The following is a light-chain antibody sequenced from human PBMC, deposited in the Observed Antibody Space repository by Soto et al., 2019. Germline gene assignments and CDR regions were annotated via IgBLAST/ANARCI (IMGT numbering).Light chain of an antibody. CDR1: QSINNW. Sequence: DIKMTLSPSTLSASVGDRVTITCRASQSINNWLAWYQQKPGRAPKLLIYDASSLESGVPSRFSGSGSGTEFTLTISSLQPDDFATYYCQHYNRYSPWTFGQGTKVDIK. J-gene: IGKJ1*01. CDR3: QHYNRYSPWT. CDR2: DAS. V-gene: IGKV1-5*01.